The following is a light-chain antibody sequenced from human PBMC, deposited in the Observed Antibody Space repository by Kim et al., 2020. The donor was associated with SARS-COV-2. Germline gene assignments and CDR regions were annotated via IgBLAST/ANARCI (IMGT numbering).Light chain of an antibody. J-gene: IGLJ1*01. V-gene: IGLV3-25*03. CDR1: TLPEKQ. Sequence: SQGQTARIPCSGDTLPEKQTYWYQQKSGQAPLLVIYKDNERPSGIPGRFSGSSSGTTVTLTISGVQAEDDADYYCQSADGSGTYVFGTGTKVTVL. CDR2: KDN. CDR3: QSADGSGTYV.